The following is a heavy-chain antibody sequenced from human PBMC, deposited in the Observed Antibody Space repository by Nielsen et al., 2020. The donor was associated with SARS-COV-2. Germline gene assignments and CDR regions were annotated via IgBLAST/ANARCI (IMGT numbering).Heavy chain of an antibody. CDR1: GFSFGDYA. J-gene: IGHJ4*02. D-gene: IGHD3-16*01. V-gene: IGHV3-49*04. Sequence: GESLKISCTASGFSFGDYAMIWVRQAPGKGLEWIGFIRSKAFGGTTEYAASVKGRFTISRDDSKAIAYLQMDSLKTEDTAVYYCGRDQSTAGWFGFADYWSQGTLVTVSS. CDR3: GRDQSTAGWFGFADY. CDR2: IRSKAFGGTT.